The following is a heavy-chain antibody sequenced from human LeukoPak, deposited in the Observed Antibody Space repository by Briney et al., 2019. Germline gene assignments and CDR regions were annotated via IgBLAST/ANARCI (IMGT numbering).Heavy chain of an antibody. CDR1: GYTLTELS. CDR2: FDPEDGET. Sequence: GASVKVSCKVSGYTLTELSMHWVRQAPGKGLEWMGGFDPEDGETIYAQKFQGRVTMTEDTSTDTAYMELSGLRSEDTAVYYCATGGAAAGLNWFDPWGQGTLVTVSS. V-gene: IGHV1-24*01. D-gene: IGHD6-13*01. CDR3: ATGGAAAGLNWFDP. J-gene: IGHJ5*02.